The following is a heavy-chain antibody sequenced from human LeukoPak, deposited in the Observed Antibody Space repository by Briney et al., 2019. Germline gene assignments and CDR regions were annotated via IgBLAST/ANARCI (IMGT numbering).Heavy chain of an antibody. D-gene: IGHD5-18*01. CDR2: ISWDGGST. V-gene: IGHV3-43*01. J-gene: IGHJ4*02. Sequence: GGSLRLSCAASGFTFDDYTRHWVRQAPGKGLEWVSLISWDGGSTYYADSVKGRFTISRDNSKNSLYLQMNSLRTKDTALYYCAIPLQYSYGSGGYYFNYWGPGTLVTVSS. CDR3: AIPLQYSYGSGGYYFNY. CDR1: GFTFDDYT.